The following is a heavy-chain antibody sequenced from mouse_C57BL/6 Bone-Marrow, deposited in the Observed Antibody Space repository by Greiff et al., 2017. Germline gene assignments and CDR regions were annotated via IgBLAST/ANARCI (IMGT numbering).Heavy chain of an antibody. CDR1: GYTFTSYW. CDR2: IHPNSGST. D-gene: IGHD2-4*01. J-gene: IGHJ4*01. Sequence: QVQLQQPGAELVKPGASVKLSCKASGYTFTSYWMHWVKQRPGQGLEWIGMIHPNSGSTNYNEKFKSKATLTVDKSSSTAYMQLSSLTSEDSAVYYCARGGGITTGYYYAMDYWGQGTSVTVSS. V-gene: IGHV1-64*01. CDR3: ARGGGITTGYYYAMDY.